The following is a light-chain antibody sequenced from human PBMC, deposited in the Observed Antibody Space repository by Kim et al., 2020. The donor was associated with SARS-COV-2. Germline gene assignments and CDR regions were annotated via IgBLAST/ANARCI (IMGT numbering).Light chain of an antibody. CDR2: DAS. Sequence: LSPGDRATLSCWASQSVSGSYLAWYQQRPGQAPRLLIYDASSRATGIPHRCSGSGSGTDFTLTISSLEPEDFAVYFCQQYGTSPYTFGQGTKLEI. V-gene: IGKV3-20*01. CDR1: QSVSGSY. J-gene: IGKJ2*01. CDR3: QQYGTSPYT.